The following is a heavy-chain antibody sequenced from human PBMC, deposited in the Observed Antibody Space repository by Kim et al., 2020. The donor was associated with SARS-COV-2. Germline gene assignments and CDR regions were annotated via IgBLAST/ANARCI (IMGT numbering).Heavy chain of an antibody. J-gene: IGHJ4*02. CDR3: ARNYDSSGYTLDY. Sequence: YNPSLKSRVTISVDTSKNQFSLKLSSVTAADTAVYYCARNYDSSGYTLDYWGQGTLVTVSS. V-gene: IGHV4-34*01. D-gene: IGHD3-22*01.